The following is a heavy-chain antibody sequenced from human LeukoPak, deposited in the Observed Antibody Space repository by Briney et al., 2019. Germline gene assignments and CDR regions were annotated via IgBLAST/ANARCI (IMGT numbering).Heavy chain of an antibody. D-gene: IGHD2-2*01. J-gene: IGHJ6*03. CDR1: GGSISSYY. CDR2: IYYSGST. V-gene: IGHV4-59*01. Sequence: SETLSLTCTVSGGSISSYYWSWIRQPPGNGLEWIGYIYYSGSTNYNPSLKSRVTISVDTSKNQFSLKLSSVTAADTAVYYCARDQDIVVGYMDVWGKGTTVTVSS. CDR3: ARDQDIVVGYMDV.